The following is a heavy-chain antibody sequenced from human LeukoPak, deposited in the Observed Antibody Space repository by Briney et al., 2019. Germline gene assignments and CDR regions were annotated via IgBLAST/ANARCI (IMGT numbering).Heavy chain of an antibody. V-gene: IGHV3-21*06. Sequence: PGGSLRLSCAASGFTFSAYSMNWVRQAPGKGPEWVSSISSSSNYIYYADSVKGRFTISRDNAKNSVYLQMNSLRAEDTAVYYCARDRGSGDGDFDYWGQGILVTVSS. CDR3: ARDRGSGDGDFDY. CDR1: GFTFSAYS. J-gene: IGHJ4*02. CDR2: ISSSSNYI. D-gene: IGHD1-26*01.